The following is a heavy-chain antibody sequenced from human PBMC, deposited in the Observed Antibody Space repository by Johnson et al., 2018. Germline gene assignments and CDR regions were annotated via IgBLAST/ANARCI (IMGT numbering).Heavy chain of an antibody. CDR1: GGSISPYY. Sequence: QVQLQESGPGLVKPSETLSLTCSVSGGSISPYYWSWIRQPPGKGLEWIGYIHYSGSTNYIPSLQSRPPISVDTSKNQFPLKLRSVTAADTAVYYCARLYDILTGVYAFDIWGQGTMVTVSS. V-gene: IGHV4-59*01. CDR3: ARLYDILTGVYAFDI. CDR2: IHYSGST. D-gene: IGHD3-9*01. J-gene: IGHJ3*02.